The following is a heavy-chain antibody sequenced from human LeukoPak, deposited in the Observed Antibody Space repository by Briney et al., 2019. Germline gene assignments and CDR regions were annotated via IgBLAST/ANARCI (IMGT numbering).Heavy chain of an antibody. CDR1: GGTFSSYA. Sequence: GGTLRLSCAASGGTFSSYARSWVRQAAGKGLEWVAGISGSGGSTYNPPPLQGPFTLSRDHSQNPLYLQMNRLSAEDPAVYYCAKDRSSGWTDDAFDIWGQGTIVTVSS. J-gene: IGHJ3*02. CDR3: AKDRSSGWTDDAFDI. D-gene: IGHD6-19*01. CDR2: ISGSGGST. V-gene: IGHV3-23*01.